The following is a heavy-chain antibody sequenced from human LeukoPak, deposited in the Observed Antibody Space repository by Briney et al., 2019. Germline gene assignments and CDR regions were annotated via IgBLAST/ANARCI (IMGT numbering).Heavy chain of an antibody. D-gene: IGHD3-22*01. J-gene: IGHJ3*02. CDR3: ARTGYYYDSSGAPSDAFDI. Sequence: GGSLRLSCAASGFTFSGYWMHWVRQAPGKGLEWVSSISSSSYIYYADSVKGRFTISRDNAKNSLYLQMNSLRAEDTAVYYCARTGYYYDSSGAPSDAFDIWGQGTMVTVSS. CDR2: ISSSSYI. CDR1: GFTFSGYW. V-gene: IGHV3-69-1*01.